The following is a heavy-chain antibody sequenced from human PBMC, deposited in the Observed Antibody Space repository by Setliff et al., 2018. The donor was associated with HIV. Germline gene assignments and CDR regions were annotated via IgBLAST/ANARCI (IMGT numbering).Heavy chain of an antibody. J-gene: IGHJ6*03. D-gene: IGHD6-19*01. CDR2: MNPNSGNT. Sequence: VKVSCKASGYTFTSYDINWVRQATGQGLEWMGWMNPNSGNTGYAQKFQGRVTMTRNTSISTAYMELSSLRSEDTAVYYCARGLAVAGKSYYSYYYMDVWGKGTTGTVSS. CDR3: ARGLAVAGKSYYSYYYMDV. V-gene: IGHV1-8*01. CDR1: GYTFTSYD.